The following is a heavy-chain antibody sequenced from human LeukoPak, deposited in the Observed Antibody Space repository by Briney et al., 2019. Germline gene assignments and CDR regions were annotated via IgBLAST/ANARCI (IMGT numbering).Heavy chain of an antibody. V-gene: IGHV3-7*01. CDR1: EFTFSLYW. Sequence: GGSLRLSCTGSEFTFSLYWMSWVRQAPGKGLEWVANIKQDGSEKYSVDSVKGRFTTSRDNAKNSLYLQMNSLRAEDTAVYYCAREGFGHRFDVWGQGTVVTVSS. J-gene: IGHJ3*01. CDR2: IKQDGSEK. D-gene: IGHD1-14*01. CDR3: AREGFGHRFDV.